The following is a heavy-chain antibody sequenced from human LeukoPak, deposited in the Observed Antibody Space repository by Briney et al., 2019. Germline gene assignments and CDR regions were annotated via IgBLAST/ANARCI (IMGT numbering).Heavy chain of an antibody. J-gene: IGHJ6*03. CDR2: INSDGRRT. D-gene: IGHD2-2*01. Sequence: GGSLRLSCAPSGFTISNHWMHWVRQAPGNGLVWVSRINSDGRRTSYADSVKGRFTISRDNAKNTLYLQMNSLRPDDTAVYYCAREVEVVPATMGAYYYYYMDVWGKGTTVTVSS. V-gene: IGHV3-74*01. CDR3: AREVEVVPATMGAYYYYYMDV. CDR1: GFTISNHW.